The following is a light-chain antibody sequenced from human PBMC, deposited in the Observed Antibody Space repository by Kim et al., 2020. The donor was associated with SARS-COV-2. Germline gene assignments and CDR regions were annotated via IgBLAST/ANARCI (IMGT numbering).Light chain of an antibody. CDR2: DAS. V-gene: IGKV1-5*01. CDR1: QSIGGW. Sequence: IQLTQSPSTLSASVGDRVTITCRASQSIGGWLAWYQQKPGKAPKLLIHDASSVESGVPSRFSGSGFETEFTLTISSLQPDDFATYYSQHHSTYPITFGQGTRLEIK. CDR3: QHHSTYPIT. J-gene: IGKJ5*01.